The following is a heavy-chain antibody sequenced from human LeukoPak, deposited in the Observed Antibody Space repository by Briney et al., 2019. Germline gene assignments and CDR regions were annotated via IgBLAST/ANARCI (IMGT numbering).Heavy chain of an antibody. Sequence: GGSLRLSCAASGFTFSSYAMNWVRQAPGKGLEWVSAISGGGGTTYYADSVKGRFTISRDNSKNTLYLQMNSLRAEDTAVYYCARGDIVATTYFDYWGQGTLVTVSS. J-gene: IGHJ4*02. D-gene: IGHD5-12*01. CDR2: ISGGGGTT. CDR1: GFTFSSYA. CDR3: ARGDIVATTYFDY. V-gene: IGHV3-23*01.